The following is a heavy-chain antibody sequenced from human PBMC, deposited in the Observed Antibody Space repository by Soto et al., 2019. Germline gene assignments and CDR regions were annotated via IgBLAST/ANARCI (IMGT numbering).Heavy chain of an antibody. CDR1: GDSISTFY. J-gene: IGHJ4*02. CDR3: ARGRTVRNYADDSSDYFYYFDY. CDR2: VYYTGST. V-gene: IGHV4-59*01. Sequence: SETLSLTCTVSGDSISTFYWGWMRQSPGKELEWIGYVYYTGSTNYNPSLKSRVTISVDRSKNQFSLKLTSANAADTAVYYCARGRTVRNYADDSSDYFYYFDYWGQGTQVTVSS. D-gene: IGHD3-22*01.